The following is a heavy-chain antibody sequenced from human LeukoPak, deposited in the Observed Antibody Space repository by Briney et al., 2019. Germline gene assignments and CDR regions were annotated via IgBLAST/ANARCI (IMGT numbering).Heavy chain of an antibody. CDR3: ASLGYYYMDV. CDR1: GGSISSYY. V-gene: IGHV4-59*01. J-gene: IGHJ6*03. Sequence: SETLSLTCTVSGGSISSYYWSWLRQPPGKGLEWIGYIYYSGSTNYNPSLKSRVTISVDTSKNQFSLKLSSVTAADTAVYYCASLGYYYMDVWGKGTTVTVSS. CDR2: IYYSGST.